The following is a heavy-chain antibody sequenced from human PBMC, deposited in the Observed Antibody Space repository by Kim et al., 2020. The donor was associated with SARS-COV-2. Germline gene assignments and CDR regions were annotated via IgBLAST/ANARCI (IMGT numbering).Heavy chain of an antibody. CDR1: GFTFSDYY. Sequence: GGSLRLSCAASGFTFSDYYMSWIRQAPGKGLECVSYISSSSSYTNYADSVKGRFTISRDNAKNSLYLQMNSLRAEDTAVYYCATRDPRIAAAGHDAFDIWGQGTMVTVSS. D-gene: IGHD6-13*01. CDR3: ATRDPRIAAAGHDAFDI. J-gene: IGHJ3*02. V-gene: IGHV3-11*03. CDR2: ISSSSSYT.